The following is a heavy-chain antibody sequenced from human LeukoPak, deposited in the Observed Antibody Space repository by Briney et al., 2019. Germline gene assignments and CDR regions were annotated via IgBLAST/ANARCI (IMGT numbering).Heavy chain of an antibody. CDR3: ARHVKDSTSSRQFDP. D-gene: IGHD2/OR15-2a*01. CDR2: IYADDSQT. Sequence: GESLKISCECSGYRFSDYWIGWVRQKPGKGLEWMGIIYADDSQTRYSPSFQGQVSMSADKSISTAYLQWSSLKASDTAMYYCARHVKDSTSSRQFDPWGRGTLVTVSS. V-gene: IGHV5-51*01. CDR1: GYRFSDYW. J-gene: IGHJ5*02.